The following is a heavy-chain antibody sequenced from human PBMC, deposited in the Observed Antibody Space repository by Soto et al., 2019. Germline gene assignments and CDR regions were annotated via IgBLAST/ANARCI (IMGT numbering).Heavy chain of an antibody. CDR2: ISYDGSNK. D-gene: IGHD3-10*01. Sequence: QVQLVESGGGVVQPGRSLRLSCAASGFTFSSYGMHWVRQAPGKGLEWVAVISYDGSNKYYADSVKGRFTISRDNSKNKVYLEMKRLRAEDTAVYYCAKARWFGELELPPMCFDYWGQGTLVTVSS. J-gene: IGHJ4*02. CDR3: AKARWFGELELPPMCFDY. V-gene: IGHV3-30*18. CDR1: GFTFSSYG.